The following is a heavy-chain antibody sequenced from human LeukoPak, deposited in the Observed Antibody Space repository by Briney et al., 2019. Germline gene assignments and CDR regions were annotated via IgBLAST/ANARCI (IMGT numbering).Heavy chain of an antibody. CDR3: ARGPIAAAGRKNWFAP. D-gene: IGHD6-13*01. CDR2: MNPNSGNT. J-gene: IGHJ5*02. V-gene: IGHV1-8*01. CDR1: GYTFTSYD. Sequence: GASVKVSCKASGYTFTSYDINWVRQATGQGLEWMGRMNPNSGNTGYAQKFQGRVAMTRNTSISTAYMELSSLRSEDTAVYYCARGPIAAAGRKNWFAPWGQGTLVTVSS.